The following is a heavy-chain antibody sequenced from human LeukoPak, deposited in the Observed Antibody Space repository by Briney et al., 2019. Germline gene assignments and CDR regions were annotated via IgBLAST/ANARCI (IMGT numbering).Heavy chain of an antibody. Sequence: SETLSLTCTVSGGSISSYYWSWIRQPPGKGLEWIGYIYYSGSTNYNPSLKSRVTISVDTSKNQFSLKLSSVTAADTAVYYCARKLSSSWYEDAFDIWVQGTMVTVSS. J-gene: IGHJ3*02. V-gene: IGHV4-59*01. CDR1: GGSISSYY. CDR2: IYYSGST. CDR3: ARKLSSSWYEDAFDI. D-gene: IGHD6-13*01.